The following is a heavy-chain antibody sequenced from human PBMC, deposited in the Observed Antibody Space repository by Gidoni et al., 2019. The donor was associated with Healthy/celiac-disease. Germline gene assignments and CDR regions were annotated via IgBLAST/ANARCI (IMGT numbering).Heavy chain of an antibody. D-gene: IGHD6-19*01. CDR2: IYYSGST. CDR1: GGSISSSSYY. J-gene: IGHJ4*02. V-gene: IGHV4-39*07. Sequence: QLQLQESGPGLVKPSETLSLTCTGSGGSISSSSYYWGWIRQPPGKGLEWIGSIYYSGSTYYNPSLKSRVTISVDTSKNQFSLKLSSVTAADTAVYYCARYLRSSGWYGVDYWGQGTLVTVSS. CDR3: ARYLRSSGWYGVDY.